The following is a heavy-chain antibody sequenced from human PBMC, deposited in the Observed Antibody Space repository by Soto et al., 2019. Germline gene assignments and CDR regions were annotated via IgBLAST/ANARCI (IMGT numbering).Heavy chain of an antibody. CDR1: GFTFSDSV. J-gene: IGHJ1*01. CDR3: HIYGSGSPK. Sequence: GGSLRLSCAASGFTFSDSVVHWVRQASGKGLEWVGRIRSQINSYGPAYVASVKCRFTISRDDSKNTAYLQMNRLKTEDKAVYYCHIYGSGSPKWGQGTLVTVSP. D-gene: IGHD3-10*01. V-gene: IGHV3-73*01. CDR2: IRSQINSYGP.